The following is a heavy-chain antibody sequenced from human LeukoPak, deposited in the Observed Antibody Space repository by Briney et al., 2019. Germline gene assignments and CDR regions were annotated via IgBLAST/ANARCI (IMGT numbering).Heavy chain of an antibody. CDR1: GLTFSTYS. J-gene: IGHJ4*02. Sequence: GGSLRLSCVASGLTFSTYSMNWVRQAPGKGLGWVSYISTISNTHYADSVKGRFTISRDNAKNSLFLQMNSLRAEDTAVYYCARAQTLIYCGGDCYPDYWGQGTLVTVSS. CDR2: ISTISNT. D-gene: IGHD2-21*02. CDR3: ARAQTLIYCGGDCYPDY. V-gene: IGHV3-48*01.